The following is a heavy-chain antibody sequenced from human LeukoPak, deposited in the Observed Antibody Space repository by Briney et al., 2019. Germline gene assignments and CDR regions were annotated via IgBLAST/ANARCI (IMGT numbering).Heavy chain of an antibody. J-gene: IGHJ4*02. D-gene: IGHD5-24*01. V-gene: IGHV3-48*01. CDR1: GFAFSTYS. Sequence: GGSLRLSCAASGFAFSTYSMSWVRQAPGKGLEWVSYISSSSSTIYYADSVKGRFTISRDNAKNSLYLQMNSLRAEDTAMYYCAKSDGFDYWGQGTLVTVSS. CDR3: AKSDGFDY. CDR2: ISSSSSTI.